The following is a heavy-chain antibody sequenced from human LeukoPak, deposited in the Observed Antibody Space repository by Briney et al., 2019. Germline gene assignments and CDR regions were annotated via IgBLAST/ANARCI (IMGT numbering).Heavy chain of an antibody. Sequence: GVSLRLSCAASGFTVSAYAMAWVRQAPGKGLEWVSTIYDDNTYYADSVKGRFTISRDNSKNTLYLQMNSLRAEDTAVYYCARSTNYFDYWGQGTLVTVSS. CDR3: ARSTNYFDY. CDR2: IYDDNT. J-gene: IGHJ4*02. CDR1: GFTVSAYA. V-gene: IGHV3-66*02.